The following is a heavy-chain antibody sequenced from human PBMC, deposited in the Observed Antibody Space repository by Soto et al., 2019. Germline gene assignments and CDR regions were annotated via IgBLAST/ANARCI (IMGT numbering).Heavy chain of an antibody. J-gene: IGHJ4*02. CDR1: GFTFSSYW. V-gene: IGHV3-7*03. Sequence: GSLGLSCSASGFTFSSYWMSWVRQAPGKGLEWVANIKQDGSEKYYVDSVKGRFTISTDNAKNSLYLQMNSLRAEDTAVYYCARVIGGSSWLFDYWGQGTLVTVSS. D-gene: IGHD6-13*01. CDR2: IKQDGSEK. CDR3: ARVIGGSSWLFDY.